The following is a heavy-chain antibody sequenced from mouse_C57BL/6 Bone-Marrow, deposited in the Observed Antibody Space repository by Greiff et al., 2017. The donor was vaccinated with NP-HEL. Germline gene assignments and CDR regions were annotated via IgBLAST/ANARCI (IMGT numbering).Heavy chain of an antibody. D-gene: IGHD2-12*01. Sequence: QVQLQQPGTELVKPGASVKLSCKASGYTFTSYWMHWVKQRPGQGLEWIGNINPSNGGTNYNEKLKSKATLTVDKASSTAYMQLSSLTAEDSAVYYCAREGKLGLLQFPYYFDYWGQGTTLTVSS. V-gene: IGHV1-53*01. CDR2: INPSNGGT. CDR1: GYTFTSYW. CDR3: AREGKLGLLQFPYYFDY. J-gene: IGHJ2*01.